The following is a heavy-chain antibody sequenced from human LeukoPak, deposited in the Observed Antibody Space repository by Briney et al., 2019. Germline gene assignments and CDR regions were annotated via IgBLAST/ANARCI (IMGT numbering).Heavy chain of an antibody. V-gene: IGHV4-59*12. CDR2: INYSGST. CDR3: ARETGIEPDY. Sequence: SETLSLTCTVSGGSMSIYYWSWIRQPPGKGLEWIGYINYSGSTYYNPSLKSRVTISVDTSKNQFSLKLSSVTAADTAVYYCARETGIEPDYWGQGTLVTVSS. J-gene: IGHJ4*02. CDR1: GGSMSIYY. D-gene: IGHD1-26*01.